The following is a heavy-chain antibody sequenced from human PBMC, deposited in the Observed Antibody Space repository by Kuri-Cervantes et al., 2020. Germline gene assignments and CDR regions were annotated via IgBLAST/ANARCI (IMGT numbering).Heavy chain of an antibody. J-gene: IGHJ4*02. CDR3: ARISYYDSSGYLD. D-gene: IGHD3-22*01. V-gene: IGHV1-46*01. Sequence: ASVKVSCKASGYTFTSYYMHWVRQAPGQGLEWMGIINPSGGSTSYAQKFQGRVTMTTDTSTSTAYMELRSLRSDDTAVYYCARISYYDSSGYLDWGQGTLVTVSS. CDR2: INPSGGST. CDR1: GYTFTSYY.